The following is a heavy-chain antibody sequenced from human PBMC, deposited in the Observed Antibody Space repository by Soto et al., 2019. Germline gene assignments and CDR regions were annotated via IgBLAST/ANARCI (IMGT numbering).Heavy chain of an antibody. CDR2: INPSGGST. Sequence: QVQLVQSGAEVKKPGASVKVSCKASGYTFTSYYMHWVRQAPGQGLEWMGIINPSGGSTSYAQKSQGRVTMTRDTATSTVYMEMSSLRAEDTAVYYCARREDYGDFDYWGQGTLVTVSS. D-gene: IGHD4-17*01. J-gene: IGHJ4*02. V-gene: IGHV1-46*03. CDR3: ARREDYGDFDY. CDR1: GYTFTSYY.